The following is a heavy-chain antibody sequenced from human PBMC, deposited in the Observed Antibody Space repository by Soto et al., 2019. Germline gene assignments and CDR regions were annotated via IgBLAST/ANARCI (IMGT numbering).Heavy chain of an antibody. CDR2: ISGSGGST. V-gene: IGHV3-23*01. Sequence: GGSLRLSCAASGFTFSSYAMSWVRQAPGKGLEWVSAISGSGGSTYYADSVKGRFTISRDNSKNTLYLQMNSLRAEDTAVYYCAKVGGYDYAWSQAADYVGNFDYWGQGTLVTVSS. D-gene: IGHD5-12*01. J-gene: IGHJ4*02. CDR3: AKVGGYDYAWSQAADYVGNFDY. CDR1: GFTFSSYA.